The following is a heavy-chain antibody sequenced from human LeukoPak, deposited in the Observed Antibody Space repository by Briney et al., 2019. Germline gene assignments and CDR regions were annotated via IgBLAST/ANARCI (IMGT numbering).Heavy chain of an antibody. CDR1: GYTFTSYG. CDR2: ISAYNGNT. D-gene: IGHD3-16*02. J-gene: IGHJ5*02. V-gene: IGHV1-18*01. Sequence: ASVKASCKASGYTFTSYGISWVRQAPGQGLEWMGWISAYNGNTNYAQKLQGRVTMTTDTSTSTAYMELRSLRSDDTAVYYCARVGRIMITFGGVIVPHNWFDPWGQGTLVTVSS. CDR3: ARVGRIMITFGGVIVPHNWFDP.